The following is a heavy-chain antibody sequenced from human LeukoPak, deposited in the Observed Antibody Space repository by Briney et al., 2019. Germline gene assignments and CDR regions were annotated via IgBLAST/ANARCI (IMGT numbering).Heavy chain of an antibody. D-gene: IGHD2-21*02. Sequence: SETLSLTCSVSGGSISSYYWTWIRQPPGKGLEWIGYRYYSGSTTYNPSLKSRVTISVDTSKSQFSLKLISVTAADTAIYYCARVRGAFETDWGQGTLVTVSS. CDR3: ARVRGAFETD. CDR1: GGSISSYY. J-gene: IGHJ1*01. CDR2: RYYSGST. V-gene: IGHV4-59*01.